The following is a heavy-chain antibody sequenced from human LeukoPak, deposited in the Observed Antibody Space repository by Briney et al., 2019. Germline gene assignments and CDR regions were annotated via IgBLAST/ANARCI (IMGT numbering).Heavy chain of an antibody. CDR1: GGSISSGGYY. CDR3: ARARYFDWFHNPKYDAFDI. D-gene: IGHD3-9*01. Sequence: TTSQTLSLTCTVSGGSISSGGYYWSWIRQHPGKGLEWIGYIYYSGSTYYNPSLKSRVTISVDTSKNQFSLKLSSVTAADTAVYYCARARYFDWFHNPKYDAFDIWGQGTMVTVSS. J-gene: IGHJ3*02. CDR2: IYYSGST. V-gene: IGHV4-31*03.